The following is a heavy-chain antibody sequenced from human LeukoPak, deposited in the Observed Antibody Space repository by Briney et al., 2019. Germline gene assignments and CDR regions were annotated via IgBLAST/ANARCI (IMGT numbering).Heavy chain of an antibody. J-gene: IGHJ4*02. V-gene: IGHV1-2*02. CDR1: GYTLTGYY. CDR3: ARDRGTAAGTFDFDY. Sequence: ASVTVSCKASGYTLTGYYMHWVRQAPGRGLEWMGWINPNSGGTNYAQKFQGRVTMTRDTSISTAYMELSRLRSDDTAVYYCARDRGTAAGTFDFDYWGQGTLVTVSS. D-gene: IGHD6-13*01. CDR2: INPNSGGT.